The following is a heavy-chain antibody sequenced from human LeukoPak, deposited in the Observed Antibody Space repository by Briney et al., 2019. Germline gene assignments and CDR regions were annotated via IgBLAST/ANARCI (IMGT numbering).Heavy chain of an antibody. CDR2: IYPGDSDT. D-gene: IGHD3-22*01. CDR3: ARHPRYDSSGYSDAFDI. CDR1: GYSFTSYW. Sequence: GESLQISCKGSGYSFTSYWIGWVRPMPGKGLEWMGIIYPGDSDTRYSPSFQGQVTISADKSISTAYLQWSSLKASDTAMYYCARHPRYDSSGYSDAFDIWGQGTMVTVSS. V-gene: IGHV5-51*01. J-gene: IGHJ3*02.